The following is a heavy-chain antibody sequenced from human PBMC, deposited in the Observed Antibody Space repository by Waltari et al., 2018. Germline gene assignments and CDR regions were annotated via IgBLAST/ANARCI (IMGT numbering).Heavy chain of an antibody. D-gene: IGHD2-8*02. Sequence: EVQLVETGGGLIQPGGSLRLSCAASGFTVSSNYMSWVRQAPGKGLEWVSVIYSGGSTYYADSVKGRFTISRDNSKNTLYLQMNSLRAEDTAVYYCASTGYCTGGVHYACGYYYYMDVWGKGTTVTVSS. CDR2: IYSGGST. V-gene: IGHV3-53*05. CDR1: GFTVSSNY. CDR3: ASTGYCTGGVHYACGYYYYMDV. J-gene: IGHJ6*03.